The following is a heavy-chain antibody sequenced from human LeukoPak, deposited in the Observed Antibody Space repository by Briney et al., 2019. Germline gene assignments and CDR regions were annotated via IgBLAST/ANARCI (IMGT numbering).Heavy chain of an antibody. CDR1: GFIFSAYN. J-gene: IGHJ4*02. D-gene: IGHD3-22*01. CDR2: INSDGRST. Sequence: GGSLRLSCAASGFIFSAYNMNWVRRAPGKGLLWVSHINSDGRSTSYADSVKGRFTISRDNAKNTLYLQMDTLRAEDTAVYYCARPRSGYYYDYWGQGTLVTVSS. V-gene: IGHV3-74*01. CDR3: ARPRSGYYYDY.